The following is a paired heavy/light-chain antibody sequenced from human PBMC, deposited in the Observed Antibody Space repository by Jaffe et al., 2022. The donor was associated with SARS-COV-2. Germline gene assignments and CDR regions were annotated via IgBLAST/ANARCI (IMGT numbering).Light chain of an antibody. J-gene: IGLJ3*02. CDR2: AVA. CDR1: SSDIGFYNY. Sequence: QSALTQPASVSGSPGQSITISCTGTSSDIGFYNYVSWYQQHSGKAPNLIIHAVAKRPSGVSDRFSGSKSGNTASLTISGLRTEDEADYYCSSFTSVTSGSPLLFGGGTKLTVL. V-gene: IGLV2-14*03. CDR3: SSFTSVTSGSPLL.
Heavy chain of an antibody. V-gene: IGHV3-23*04. Sequence: EVQLVESGGDLVQPGGSLRLSCVASGFTFRTYSMNWVRQAPGRGLEWVSGMTGSDVSGFGGRTYYAGSVRGRFTISSDVSRNSLFLQMDSLKAEDTAMYYCVRDLYEHSPQSIGAFDIWGRGTMVTVSS. CDR2: MTGSDVSGFGGRT. CDR3: VRDLYEHSPQSIGAFDI. CDR1: GFTFRTYS. J-gene: IGHJ3*02. D-gene: IGHD5-12*01.